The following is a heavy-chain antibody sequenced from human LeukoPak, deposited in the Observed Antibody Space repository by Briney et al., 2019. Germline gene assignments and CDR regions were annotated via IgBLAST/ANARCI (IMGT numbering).Heavy chain of an antibody. V-gene: IGHV3-48*03. CDR3: ARIYSSGWYARDNWFDP. D-gene: IGHD6-19*01. J-gene: IGHJ5*02. CDR1: GFTFSSYE. Sequence: GGSLRLSCAASGFTFSSYEMNWVRQAPGKGLEWVSYISSSGSTIYYADSVKGRFTISRDNAKNSLYLQMNSLRAEDTAVYYCARIYSSGWYARDNWFDPWGQGTLVTASA. CDR2: ISSSGSTI.